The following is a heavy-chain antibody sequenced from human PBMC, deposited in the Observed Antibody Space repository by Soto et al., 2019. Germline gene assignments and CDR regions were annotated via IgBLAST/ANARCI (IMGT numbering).Heavy chain of an antibody. CDR2: ISSNGGST. D-gene: IGHD6-6*01. J-gene: IGHJ6*03. CDR1: WFTFRRLS. Sequence: PGGSPKPSRGGPWFTFRRLSIPLGPPGPGKGLEYVSAISSNGGSTYYANSVKGRFTISRDNSKNTLYLQMGSLRAEDMAVYYCASSSRSNYYYYMDVWGKGTTVTVSS. V-gene: IGHV3-64*01. CDR3: ASSSRSNYYYYMDV.